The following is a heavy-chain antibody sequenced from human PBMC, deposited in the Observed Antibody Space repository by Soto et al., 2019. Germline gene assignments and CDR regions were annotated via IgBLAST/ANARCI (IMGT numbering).Heavy chain of an antibody. Sequence: QVQLQESGPGLVKPSETLSLTCTVSGGSVSSGSYYWSWIRQPPGKGLEWIGYIYYSGSTNYNPSLNSRVTISVDPSKNPFSLTLSSVTAADTAVYYCARGIEGWYQGRYYYGMDVWGQGTTVTVSS. V-gene: IGHV4-61*01. CDR2: IYYSGST. CDR1: GGSVSSGSYY. D-gene: IGHD6-19*01. CDR3: ARGIEGWYQGRYYYGMDV. J-gene: IGHJ6*02.